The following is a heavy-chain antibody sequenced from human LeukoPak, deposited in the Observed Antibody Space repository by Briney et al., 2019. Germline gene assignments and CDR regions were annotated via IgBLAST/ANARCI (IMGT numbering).Heavy chain of an antibody. CDR1: GGSISSYY. CDR3: ARHMGLGYSCGYPYFDY. V-gene: IGHV4-59*08. Sequence: SETLSLTCTVSGGSISSYYWSWIRQPPGKGLEWMGYIYYSGSTSYNPSLQSRVTISVDTSKNQFSLKLSSVTAADTAVYYCARHMGLGYSCGYPYFDYWGQGTLVTVSS. CDR2: IYYSGST. D-gene: IGHD5-18*01. J-gene: IGHJ4*02.